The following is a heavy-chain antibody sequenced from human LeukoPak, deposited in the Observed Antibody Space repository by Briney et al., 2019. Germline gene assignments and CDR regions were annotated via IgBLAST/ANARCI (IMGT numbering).Heavy chain of an antibody. CDR3: ARDPRRITDAYYSYYMDV. D-gene: IGHD3-16*01. CDR2: IYSSGSA. CDR1: GFTVSSNY. V-gene: IGHV3-53*01. Sequence: GGSLRLSCATSGFTVSSNYMSWVRQAPGKGLEWVSVIYSSGSASYADSVKGRFTISRDNSRNTLCLQMNSLRAEDTAVYYCARDPRRITDAYYSYYMDVWGKGTTVTVSS. J-gene: IGHJ6*03.